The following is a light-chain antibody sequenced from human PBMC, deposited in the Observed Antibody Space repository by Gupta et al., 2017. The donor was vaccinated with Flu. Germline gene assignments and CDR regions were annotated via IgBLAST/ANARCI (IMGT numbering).Light chain of an antibody. J-gene: IGKJ5*01. CDR2: AAS. CDR1: QVIGND. V-gene: IGKV1-9*01. Sequence: DIHLTQSPSFLSASVGDRVTITCRASQVIGNDFAWYQQKQGKAPKLLIYAASTWQRGVPSRCSGSGYGTEFTLTISSRQPEDFASDYCQQLNIYPPITFGQGTRLEIK. CDR3: QQLNIYPPIT.